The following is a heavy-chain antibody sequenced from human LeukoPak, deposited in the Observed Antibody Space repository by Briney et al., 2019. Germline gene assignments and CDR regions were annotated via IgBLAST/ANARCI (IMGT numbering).Heavy chain of an antibody. CDR1: GGSFSGYY. J-gene: IGHJ4*02. CDR2: INHSGST. D-gene: IGHD3-10*01. Sequence: SETLSLTCAVYGGSFSGYYWSWIRQPPGKGLEGIGEINHSGSTNYNPSLTSRVTISVDTSKNQFSLKRSSVTAADTAVYYCARGRSRMVRGVPYFDYWGQGTLVTVSS. CDR3: ARGRSRMVRGVPYFDY. V-gene: IGHV4-34*01.